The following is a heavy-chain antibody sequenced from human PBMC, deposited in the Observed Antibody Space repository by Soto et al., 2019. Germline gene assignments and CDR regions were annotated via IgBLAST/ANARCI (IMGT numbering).Heavy chain of an antibody. D-gene: IGHD2-2*01. CDR2: IKQDGSEK. CDR1: GFTFSSYW. Sequence: EVQLVESGGGLVQPGGSLRLSCAASGFTFSSYWMSWVHQAPGKGLEWVANIKQDGSEKYYVDSVKGRFTISRDNAKNSLYLQMNSLRAEDTAVYYCARGRGCSTGCHNFDYWGQGTLVTVSS. V-gene: IGHV3-7*01. CDR3: ARGRGCSTGCHNFDY. J-gene: IGHJ4*02.